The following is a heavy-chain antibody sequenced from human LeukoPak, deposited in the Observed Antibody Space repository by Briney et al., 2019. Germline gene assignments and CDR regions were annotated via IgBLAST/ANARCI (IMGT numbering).Heavy chain of an antibody. CDR2: IYYSGST. J-gene: IGHJ3*02. D-gene: IGHD1-14*01. CDR1: GGSISSYY. V-gene: IGHV4-59*01. CDR3: ARGTDDAFDI. Sequence: PSETLSLTCTVSGGSISSYYWSWIRQPPGKGLEWIGYIYYSGSTNYNPSLKSPVTISLDMSKNRCSLMLRSVTPADTAVYYCARGTDDAFDIWGQGRMVTVSS.